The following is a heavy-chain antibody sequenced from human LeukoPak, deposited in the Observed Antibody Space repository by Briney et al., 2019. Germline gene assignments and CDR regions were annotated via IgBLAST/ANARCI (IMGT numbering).Heavy chain of an antibody. CDR3: AKDHDYYDSGPI. J-gene: IGHJ3*02. D-gene: IGHD3-10*01. CDR2: ISGSGDST. CDR1: GFTFSSYA. Sequence: GGSLRLSCAASGFTFSSYAMNWVRQAPGKGLEWVSAISGSGDSTYCADSVKGRFTISRDNSKNTLSLQVNSLRAEDMAVYYCAKDHDYYDSGPIWGQGTMVTASS. V-gene: IGHV3-23*01.